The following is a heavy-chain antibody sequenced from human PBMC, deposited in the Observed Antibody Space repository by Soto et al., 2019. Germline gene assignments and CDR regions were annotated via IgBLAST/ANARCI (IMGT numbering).Heavy chain of an antibody. V-gene: IGHV4-30-2*01. D-gene: IGHD2-2*01. CDR2: LYHSGST. CDR3: ARSPGYCSSTSCVGGWFDP. Sequence: QLQLQESGSGLVKPSQTLSLTCAVSGGSISSGGYSWGWIRQPPGKGLGWIGFLYHSGSTYYNPSLKSRVTISVDRSKNQFSLKLSSVTAADTAVYYCARSPGYCSSTSCVGGWFDPWGQGTLVTVSS. CDR1: GGSISSGGYS. J-gene: IGHJ5*02.